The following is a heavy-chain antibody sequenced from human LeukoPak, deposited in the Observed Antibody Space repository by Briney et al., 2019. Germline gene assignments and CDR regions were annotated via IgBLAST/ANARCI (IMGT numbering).Heavy chain of an antibody. V-gene: IGHV2-5*02. J-gene: IGHJ4*02. CDR2: IYWDADK. D-gene: IGHD6-13*01. CDR3: AHSRNIEAAGPLTFDY. Sequence: ESGPTLLKPTQTLTLTCTFSGFSLSTRGEGVGWIRQPPGKALEWLAPIYWDADKRYSPSLKSSLTITKDTSKNQVVLRMTNMDTVDTATYYCAHSRNIEAAGPLTFDYWGQGTLVTVSS. CDR1: GFSLSTRGEG.